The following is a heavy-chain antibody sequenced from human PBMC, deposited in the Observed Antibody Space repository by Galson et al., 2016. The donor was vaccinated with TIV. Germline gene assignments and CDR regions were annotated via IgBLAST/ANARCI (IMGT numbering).Heavy chain of an antibody. Sequence: SLRLSCAASTFNVNDNYMTWVRQTPGKGLEWVSIISSDGATHYAESVKGRFTISRDNSKNTLYLQMHSLRGEDTAVYYCARDRRFCGDECYLRYYYGMDVWGQGTTVIVSS. CDR2: ISSDGAT. CDR3: ARDRRFCGDECYLRYYYGMDV. J-gene: IGHJ6*02. CDR1: TFNVNDNY. D-gene: IGHD2-21*01. V-gene: IGHV3-66*02.